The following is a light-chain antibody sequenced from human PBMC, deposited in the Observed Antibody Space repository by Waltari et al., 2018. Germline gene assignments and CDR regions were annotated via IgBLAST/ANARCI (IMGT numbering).Light chain of an antibody. J-gene: IGKJ2*01. CDR3: QQLNSYPYT. CDR2: AAS. CDR1: QGISSY. V-gene: IGKV1-9*01. Sequence: IQLTQSPSSLSASVGDRVTITCRASQGISSYLVWYQQKPGKATKLLIYAASTLQSGVPSRFSGSGSGTDFTLTISSLQPEDFATYYCQQLNSYPYTFGQGTKLEIK.